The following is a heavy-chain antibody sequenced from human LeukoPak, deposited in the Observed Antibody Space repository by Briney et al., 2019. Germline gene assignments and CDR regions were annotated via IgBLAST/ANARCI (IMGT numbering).Heavy chain of an antibody. CDR3: AARGYSYGPVDYYGMDV. D-gene: IGHD5-18*01. Sequence: AXVKVSCKASGYTFTSYGISWVRQAPGQGLEWMGWISAYNGNTNYAQKLQGRVTMTTDTSTSTAYMELGSLRSDDTAVYYCAARGYSYGPVDYYGMDVWGQGTTVTVSS. V-gene: IGHV1-18*01. J-gene: IGHJ6*02. CDR2: ISAYNGNT. CDR1: GYTFTSYG.